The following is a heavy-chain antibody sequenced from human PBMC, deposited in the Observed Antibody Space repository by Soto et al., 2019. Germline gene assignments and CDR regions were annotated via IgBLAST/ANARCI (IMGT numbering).Heavy chain of an antibody. CDR1: GYSFTSLD. CDR3: AGTRTLSRDRWFDP. V-gene: IGHV1-69*13. Sequence: GASVKVSCKASGYSFTSLDINWVRQTPGQGLEWMGGIIPIFGTANYAQKFQGRVTITADESTSTAYMELSSLRSEDTAVYYCAGTRTLSRDRWFDPWGQGTLVTVSS. CDR2: IIPIFGTA. J-gene: IGHJ5*02. D-gene: IGHD2-2*01.